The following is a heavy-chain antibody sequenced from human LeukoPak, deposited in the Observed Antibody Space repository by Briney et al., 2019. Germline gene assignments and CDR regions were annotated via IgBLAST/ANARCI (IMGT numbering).Heavy chain of an antibody. CDR2: IYYSGST. V-gene: IGHV4-39*01. Sequence: SQTLSLTCTVSGGSIRSSSYYWGWIRQPPWKGLEWIGSIYYSGSTYCNPSLKSRVTIFVDTSKNQFSLKLSSVTAADTAVYYCASLIAAAGKRDDYWGQGTLVTVSS. J-gene: IGHJ4*02. D-gene: IGHD6-13*01. CDR1: GGSIRSSSYY. CDR3: ASLIAAAGKRDDY.